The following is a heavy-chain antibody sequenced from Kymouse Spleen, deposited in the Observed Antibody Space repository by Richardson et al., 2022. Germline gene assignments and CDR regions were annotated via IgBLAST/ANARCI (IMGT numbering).Heavy chain of an antibody. CDR3: ARDMAGTTLSGMDV. D-gene: IGHD1-7*01. J-gene: IGHJ6*02. Sequence: QVQLQESGPGLVKPSETLSLTCTVSGGSVSSGSYYWSWIRQPPGKGLEWIGYIYYSGSTNYNPSLKSRVTISVDTSKNQFSLKLSSVTAADTAVYYCARDMAGTTLSGMDVWGQGTTVTVSS. CDR2: IYYSGST. CDR1: GGSVSSGSYY. V-gene: IGHV4-61*01.